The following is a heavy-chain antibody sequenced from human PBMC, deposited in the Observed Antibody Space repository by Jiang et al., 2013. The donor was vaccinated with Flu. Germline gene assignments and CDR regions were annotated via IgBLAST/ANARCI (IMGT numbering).Heavy chain of an antibody. V-gene: IGHV3-48*03. J-gene: IGHJ4*02. Sequence: VQLVESGGGLVQPGGSLRLSCAASGFTFSSYEMNWVRQAPGKGLEWVSYISSSGSTIYYADSVKGRFTISRDNAKNSLYLQMNSLRAEDTAVYYCARESGMNYDYVWAQGYWGQGTLVTVSS. D-gene: IGHD3-16*01. CDR1: GFTFSSYE. CDR3: ARESGMNYDYVWAQGY. CDR2: ISSSGSTI.